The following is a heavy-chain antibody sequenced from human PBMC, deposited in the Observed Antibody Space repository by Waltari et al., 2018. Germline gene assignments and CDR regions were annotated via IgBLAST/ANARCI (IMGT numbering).Heavy chain of an antibody. J-gene: IGHJ4*02. Sequence: QVQLKESGPGLVKPSGTLSLACDVSGGSFSSNDWWSWVRQPPGKGLEWIGEIHHSGSTKYNPALKGRVLMSVDTSKNQISLTMKSVTAADTAVYYCARGFDGWPFDYWGQGTLVIVSS. V-gene: IGHV4-4*02. CDR3: ARGFDGWPFDY. CDR1: GGSFSSNDW. CDR2: IHHSGST. D-gene: IGHD6-19*01.